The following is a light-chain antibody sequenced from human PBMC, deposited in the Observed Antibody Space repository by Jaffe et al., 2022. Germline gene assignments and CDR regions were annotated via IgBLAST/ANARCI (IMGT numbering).Light chain of an antibody. Sequence: QSVLTQPPSASGTPGQRVTISCSGSSSNIGSNYVYWYQQLPGTAPKLLISRNNQRPSGVPDRFSGSKSGTSASLAISGLRSEDEADYHCAAWDDSLSVWVFGGGTKLTAL. CDR3: AAWDDSLSVWV. CDR1: SSNIGSNY. CDR2: RNN. J-gene: IGLJ3*02. V-gene: IGLV1-47*01.